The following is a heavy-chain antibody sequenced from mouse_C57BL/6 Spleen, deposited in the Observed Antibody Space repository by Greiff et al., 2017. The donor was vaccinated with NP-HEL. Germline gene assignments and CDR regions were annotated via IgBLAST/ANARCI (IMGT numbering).Heavy chain of an antibody. CDR1: GYTFTSYW. CDR2: IYPGNSDT. D-gene: IGHD1-1*01. V-gene: IGHV1-5*01. Sequence: VQLQQSGTVLARPGASVKMSCKTSGYTFTSYWMHWVKQRPGQGLEWIGAIYPGNSDTSYNQKFKGKAKLTAVTSASTAYMELSSLTNEDSAVYYCTRTKLLLRPSFDYWGQGTTLTVSS. CDR3: TRTKLLLRPSFDY. J-gene: IGHJ2*01.